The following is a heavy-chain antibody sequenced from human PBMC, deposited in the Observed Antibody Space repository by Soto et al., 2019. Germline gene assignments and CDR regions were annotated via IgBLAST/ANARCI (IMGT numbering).Heavy chain of an antibody. CDR1: GGSFSGYY. V-gene: IGHV4-34*01. Sequence: QVQLQQWGAGLLKPSETLSLICAVYGGSFSGYYWSWIRQTPGKGLEWIGEINDSGSTNNNPSLKSRVTILVDTPKNQFSLKLSSVTAADTAVYSCARGLLRSFGELSRRGGYYYYMDVWGKGTTVTVSS. CDR3: ARGLLRSFGELSRRGGYYYYMDV. D-gene: IGHD3-10*01. J-gene: IGHJ6*03. CDR2: INDSGST.